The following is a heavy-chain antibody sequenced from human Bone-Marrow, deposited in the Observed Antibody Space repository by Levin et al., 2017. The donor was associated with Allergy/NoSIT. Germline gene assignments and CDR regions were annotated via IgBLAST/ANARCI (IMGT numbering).Heavy chain of an antibody. D-gene: IGHD2-2*01. J-gene: IGHJ6*02. CDR1: GYTFTSYG. CDR2: ISAYNGNT. CDR3: ARDIVVVPAAYPHYYYYGMDV. V-gene: IGHV1-18*01. Sequence: ASVKVSCKASGYTFTSYGISWVRQAPGQGLEWMGWISAYNGNTNYAQKLQGRVTMTTDTSTSTAYMELRSLRSDDTAVYYCARDIVVVPAAYPHYYYYGMDVWGQGTTVTVSS.